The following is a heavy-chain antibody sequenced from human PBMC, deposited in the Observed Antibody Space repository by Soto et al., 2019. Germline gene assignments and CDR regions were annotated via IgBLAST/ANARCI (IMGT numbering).Heavy chain of an antibody. J-gene: IGHJ6*02. D-gene: IGHD1-26*01. CDR2: ISPSSGAT. CDR1: GYTFTDSY. Sequence: ASVKVSCKASGYTFTDSYIHWVRQALGKGLEWMGWISPSSGATQYAQKFQGWVTVTRDTSTSTVYLDVSSLRAEDTAVYYCASDLVGASDSYGLDVWGQGTPVTVSS. V-gene: IGHV1-2*04. CDR3: ASDLVGASDSYGLDV.